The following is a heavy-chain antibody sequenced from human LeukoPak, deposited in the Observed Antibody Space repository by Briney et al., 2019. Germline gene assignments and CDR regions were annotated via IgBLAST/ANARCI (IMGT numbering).Heavy chain of an antibody. CDR2: ISSGSSYI. CDR3: AKGTPWTTESGSQFDY. Sequence: PGGSLRLSCAASGFTFSSYDMNWVRQSPGKGLEWVSSISSGSSYISYADSVKGRFTISRDNAKKSPFLQMNSLRTEDTAMYYCAKGTPWTTESGSQFDYWGLGTLVTVSS. D-gene: IGHD1-26*01. J-gene: IGHJ4*02. CDR1: GFTFSSYD. V-gene: IGHV3-21*01.